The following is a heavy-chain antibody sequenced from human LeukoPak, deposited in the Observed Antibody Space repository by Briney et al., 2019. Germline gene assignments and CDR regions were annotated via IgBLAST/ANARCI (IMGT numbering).Heavy chain of an antibody. V-gene: IGHV4-34*01. CDR2: INHSGST. J-gene: IGHJ4*02. D-gene: IGHD2-8*02. Sequence: SETLSLTCAVCGGSFSGYYWSWIRQPPGKGLEWIGEINHSGSTNYNPSLKSRVTISVDTSKNQFSLKLSSVTAADTAVYYCARARPVKTRIVLVVYASFDYWGQGTLVTVSS. CDR1: GGSFSGYY. CDR3: ARARPVKTRIVLVVYASFDY.